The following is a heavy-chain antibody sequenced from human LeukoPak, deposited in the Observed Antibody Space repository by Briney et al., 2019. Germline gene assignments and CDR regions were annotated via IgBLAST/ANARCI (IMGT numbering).Heavy chain of an antibody. CDR1: GFSFSSYW. CDR2: INSAGSST. D-gene: IGHD6-19*01. CDR3: AKGPLIEVAGTTWDY. Sequence: PGGSLRLSCAASGFSFSSYWMHWVRQAPGKGLVWVSHINSAGSSTSYADSVKGRFTISGDNAKNTLYLQMNSLRAEDTAVYYCAKGPLIEVAGTTWDYWGQGTLVTVSS. J-gene: IGHJ4*02. V-gene: IGHV3-74*01.